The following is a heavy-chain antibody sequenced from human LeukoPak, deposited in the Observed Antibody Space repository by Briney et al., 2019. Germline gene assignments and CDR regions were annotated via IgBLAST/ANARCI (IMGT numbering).Heavy chain of an antibody. CDR3: ASLSYYDFWSGRGEFDY. Sequence: GASVKVSCKASGGTFSSYAISWVRQAPGQGLEWMGGIIPIFGTANYAQKFQGRVTITADESTSTAYMELSSLRSEDTAVYNCASLSYYDFWSGRGEFDYWGQGTLVTVSS. V-gene: IGHV1-69*13. J-gene: IGHJ4*02. D-gene: IGHD3-3*01. CDR2: IIPIFGTA. CDR1: GGTFSSYA.